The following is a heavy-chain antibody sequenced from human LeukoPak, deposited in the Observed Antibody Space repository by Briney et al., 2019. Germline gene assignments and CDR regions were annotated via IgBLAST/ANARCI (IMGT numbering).Heavy chain of an antibody. CDR1: GFTFSSYW. Sequence: GGSLRLSCAASGFTFSSYWMHWVRQAPGKGLEWVSYISSGGTTIYYADSVKGRFTISRDNAKNSLYLQMNSLIDEDTAVYYCARVRCSAGTCSYFDYWGQGTLVTVSS. CDR3: ARVRCSAGTCSYFDY. D-gene: IGHD2-15*01. J-gene: IGHJ4*02. V-gene: IGHV3-48*02. CDR2: ISSGGTTI.